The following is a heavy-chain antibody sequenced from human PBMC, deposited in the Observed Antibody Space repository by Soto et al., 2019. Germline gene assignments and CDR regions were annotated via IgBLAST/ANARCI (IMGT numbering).Heavy chain of an antibody. CDR1: GFTFSSYS. CDR2: ISSSSSYI. J-gene: IGHJ4*02. V-gene: IGHV3-21*01. D-gene: IGHD3-10*01. Sequence: GGSLRLSCAASGFTFSSYSMNWVRQAPGKGLEWVSSISSSSSYIYYADSVKGRFTISRDNAKNSLYLKMNSLRAEDTAVYYCARGWDITVRGVIPSFDFWGQGTLVTVSS. CDR3: ARGWDITVRGVIPSFDF.